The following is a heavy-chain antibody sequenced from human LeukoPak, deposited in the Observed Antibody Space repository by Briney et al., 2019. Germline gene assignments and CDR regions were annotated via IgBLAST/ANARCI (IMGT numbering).Heavy chain of an antibody. J-gene: IGHJ6*03. V-gene: IGHV4-59*01. D-gene: IGHD5-18*01. CDR2: IYYSGST. Sequence: SETLSLTCTVSGGSISSYYWSWIRQPPGKGLEWIGYIYYSGSTNYNPSLKSRVTISVDTSKNQFSLKLSSVTAADTAVYYCARTTEGGYTYDYFYYYYMDVWGKGTTVTVSS. CDR1: GGSISSYY. CDR3: ARTTEGGYTYDYFYYYYMDV.